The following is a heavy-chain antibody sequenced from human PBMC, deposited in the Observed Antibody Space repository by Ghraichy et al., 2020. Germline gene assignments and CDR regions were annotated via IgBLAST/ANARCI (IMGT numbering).Heavy chain of an antibody. Sequence: SVKVSCKASGDIFISYGLSWVRQAPRQGLEWMGGIVPMFTTKDYAQKFQGRLTITADESTRTSYMELNSLTSEDTAMYYCARDAGANYDFWSGYRQLDYWGQGTLVTVSS. CDR3: ARDAGANYDFWSGYRQLDY. J-gene: IGHJ4*02. CDR2: IVPMFTTK. CDR1: GDIFISYG. V-gene: IGHV1-69*13. D-gene: IGHD3-3*01.